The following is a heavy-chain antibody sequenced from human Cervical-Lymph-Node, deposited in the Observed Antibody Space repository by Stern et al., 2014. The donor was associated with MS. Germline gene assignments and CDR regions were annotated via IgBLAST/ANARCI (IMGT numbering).Heavy chain of an antibody. D-gene: IGHD3/OR15-3a*01. V-gene: IGHV3-30*04. CDR1: GFTFANSP. CDR3: AREGTVIRMIFTTPGFYFDH. Sequence: QVQLVESGGGVLQAGRSLRLSCVASGFTFANSPMHWVRQTPGKGLEWITFISYDGSKTSYADSVKGRFTVSRDNSKNTLYLQINSLRREDTAVYYCAREGTVIRMIFTTPGFYFDHWGQGTLVTVSS. CDR2: ISYDGSKT. J-gene: IGHJ4*02.